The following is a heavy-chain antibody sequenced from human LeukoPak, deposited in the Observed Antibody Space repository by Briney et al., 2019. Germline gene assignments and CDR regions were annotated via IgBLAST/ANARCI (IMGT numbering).Heavy chain of an antibody. J-gene: IGHJ4*02. CDR2: ISAYNGNT. CDR1: GYTFTSYG. D-gene: IGHD3-3*01. CDR3: GRDWELRFHQGGLDY. Sequence: ASVKVSCKASGYTFTSYGISWVRQAPGQGLEWMGWISAYNGNTNYAQKLQGRVTMTTDTSTSTAYMELRSPRSDDTAVYYCGRDWELRFHQGGLDYWGQGALVTVSS. V-gene: IGHV1-18*01.